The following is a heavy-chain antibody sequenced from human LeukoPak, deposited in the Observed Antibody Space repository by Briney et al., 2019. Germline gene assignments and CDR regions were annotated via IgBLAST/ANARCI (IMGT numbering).Heavy chain of an antibody. J-gene: IGHJ4*02. CDR2: IYTSGST. CDR3: ARSGDPTGVDY. D-gene: IGHD1-14*01. V-gene: IGHV4-61*02. CDR1: GGSISSGSYY. Sequence: PSETLSLTCTVSGGSISSGSYYWSWIRQPAGKGLEWIGRIYTSGSTNYNPSLKSRVTISVDTSKNQFSLKLSSVTAADTAVYYCARSGDPTGVDYWGQGTLVTVSS.